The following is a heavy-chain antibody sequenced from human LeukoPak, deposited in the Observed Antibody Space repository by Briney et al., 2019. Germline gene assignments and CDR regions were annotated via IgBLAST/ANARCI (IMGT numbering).Heavy chain of an antibody. Sequence: ASVKVSCTASGYTFTGYYMHWVRQAPGQGLEWMGWINPNSGDTHYAQKFQGRVTMTRDTSISTAYMELSRLRSDDTAVYYCAREGYSSGLDIWGQGTMVTVSS. CDR1: GYTFTGYY. CDR2: INPNSGDT. D-gene: IGHD6-19*01. V-gene: IGHV1-2*02. J-gene: IGHJ3*02. CDR3: AREGYSSGLDI.